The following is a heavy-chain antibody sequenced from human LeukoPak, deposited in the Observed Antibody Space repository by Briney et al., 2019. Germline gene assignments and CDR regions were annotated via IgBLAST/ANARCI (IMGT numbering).Heavy chain of an antibody. D-gene: IGHD3-16*01. CDR3: AREDRGTDV. CDR2: LYSADSGGRD. CDR1: GLTISSNF. V-gene: IGHV3-66*01. J-gene: IGHJ3*01. Sequence: PGGTLRLPCAASGLTISSNFMSWFRQAPGKGLESVSLLYSADSGGRDYHAASVRGRFTVSRDISKNTMYLQMNNLRAEDTAVYYCAREDRGTDVWGQGTLVTVSS.